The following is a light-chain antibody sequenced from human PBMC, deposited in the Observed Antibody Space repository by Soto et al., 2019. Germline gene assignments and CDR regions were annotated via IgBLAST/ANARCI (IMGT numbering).Light chain of an antibody. J-gene: IGLJ1*01. CDR1: NSNIASNT. CDR3: AAWDDTLKSYV. V-gene: IGLV1-44*01. CDR2: YNN. Sequence: QSLLTQPPSASETPGQTVSISCSGSNSNIASNTVNWYQHLPGTAPKLLIYYNNQRPSGVPDRFSGSKSGTSASLAISGLQSEDESDYYCAAWDDTLKSYVVGHRTKVTVL.